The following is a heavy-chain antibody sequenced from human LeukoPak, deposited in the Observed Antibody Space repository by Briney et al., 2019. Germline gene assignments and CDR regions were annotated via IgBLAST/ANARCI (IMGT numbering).Heavy chain of an antibody. CDR3: ARDQPITMIVVDTWYFDL. CDR1: GYTFTSYG. J-gene: IGHJ2*01. CDR2: ISAYNGNT. V-gene: IGHV1-18*01. D-gene: IGHD3-22*01. Sequence: ASVKVSCKASGYTFTSYGISWVRQAPGQGLEWMGWISAYNGNTNYAQKLQGRVTMTTDTSTSTAYMELRSLRSDDTAVYYCARDQPITMIVVDTWYFDLWGRGTLVTVSS.